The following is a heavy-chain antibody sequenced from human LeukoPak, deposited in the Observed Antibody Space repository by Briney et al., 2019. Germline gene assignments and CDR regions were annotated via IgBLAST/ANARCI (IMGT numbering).Heavy chain of an antibody. Sequence: SETLSLTCTVSGGSISSYYWSWIRQPPGKGLEWIGYIYYSGSTNYNPSLKSRVTISVDTSKNQFSLKLSSVTAADTAVYYCARDLGYYYDSSGFGYWGQGTLVTDSS. CDR1: GGSISSYY. J-gene: IGHJ4*02. V-gene: IGHV4-59*01. CDR2: IYYSGST. D-gene: IGHD3-22*01. CDR3: ARDLGYYYDSSGFGY.